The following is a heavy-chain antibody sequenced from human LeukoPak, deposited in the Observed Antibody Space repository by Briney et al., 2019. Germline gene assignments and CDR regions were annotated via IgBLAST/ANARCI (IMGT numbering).Heavy chain of an antibody. D-gene: IGHD3-3*01. Sequence: GGSLRLSCAASGFTSSSYGMHWVRQAPGKGLEWVAVISYDGSNKYYADSVKGRFTISRDNSKNTLYLQMNSLRAEDTAVYYCAKDCGWYTDYWGQGTLVTVPS. V-gene: IGHV3-30*18. J-gene: IGHJ4*02. CDR3: AKDCGWYTDY. CDR1: GFTSSSYG. CDR2: ISYDGSNK.